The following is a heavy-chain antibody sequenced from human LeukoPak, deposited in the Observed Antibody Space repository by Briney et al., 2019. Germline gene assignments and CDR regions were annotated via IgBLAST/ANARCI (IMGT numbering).Heavy chain of an antibody. J-gene: IGHJ6*03. CDR2: IIPIFGTA. D-gene: IGHD2-2*02. CDR1: GGTFSSYA. CDR3: ARVRIPEVVPAAIPDVSYYYYYMDV. V-gene: IGHV1-69*13. Sequence: SVKVSCKAPGGTFSSYAISWVRQAPGQGLEWMGGIIPIFGTANYAQKFQGRVTITADESTSTAYMELSSLRSEDTAVYYCARVRIPEVVPAAIPDVSYYYYYMDVWGKGTTVTVSS.